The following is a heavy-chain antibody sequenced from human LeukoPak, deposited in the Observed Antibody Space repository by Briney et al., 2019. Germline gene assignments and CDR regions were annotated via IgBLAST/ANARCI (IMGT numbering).Heavy chain of an antibody. D-gene: IGHD1-26*01. Sequence: PGGSLRLSCAASGFTFSSYAMSWVRQAPEKGLEWVSSISVSGGGTYYADSVKGRFTISRDNSKNTLYLQMNSLSAEDTAVYYCARRGIVLGAAPVLKYSFDYWGQGTLVTVSS. J-gene: IGHJ4*02. CDR3: ARRGIVLGAAPVLKYSFDY. CDR2: ISVSGGGT. V-gene: IGHV3-23*01. CDR1: GFTFSSYA.